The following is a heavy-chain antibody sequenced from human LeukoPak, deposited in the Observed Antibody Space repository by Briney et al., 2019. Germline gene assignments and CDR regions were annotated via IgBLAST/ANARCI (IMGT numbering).Heavy chain of an antibody. V-gene: IGHV4-34*01. J-gene: IGHJ4*02. CDR1: GGSCDDYY. Sequence: SETLSLTCAVYGGSCDDYYCSWLPQPAGKGLEWIGEIHPSGIFYYNSSLLSRVTISIDTSKSQFSLRLTSVTAADTAFYYCARGRDRSKAGDHWGQGSLVTVSS. CDR2: IHPSGIF. CDR3: ARGRDRSKAGDH. D-gene: IGHD5-24*01.